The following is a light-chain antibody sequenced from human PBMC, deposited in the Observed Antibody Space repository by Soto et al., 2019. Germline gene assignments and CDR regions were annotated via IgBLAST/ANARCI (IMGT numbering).Light chain of an antibody. CDR2: QDS. V-gene: IGLV3-1*01. Sequence: SYELTQPPSVSVSPGQTASITCSGDKLGDKYARWYQQKPGQSPVLVIYQDSKRPSGVPERFSGSNSGNTATLTISGTQAMDEADYYCQAWDSSKHVVFGGGTKLTVL. CDR1: KLGDKY. CDR3: QAWDSSKHVV. J-gene: IGLJ2*01.